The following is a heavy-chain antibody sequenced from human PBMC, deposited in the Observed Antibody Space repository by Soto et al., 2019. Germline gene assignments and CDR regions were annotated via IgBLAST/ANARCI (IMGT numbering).Heavy chain of an antibody. Sequence: SETLSLTRAVSGNSISSCGYSWSWIRQPPGKGLECIGYMYHSGRPYYNPSLTSRVTISIDRSTNQFSLKLSSLTAADTAVYYCARVPDYWGQGILVTVSS. CDR3: ARVPDY. D-gene: IGHD2-2*01. V-gene: IGHV4-30-2*01. J-gene: IGHJ4*02. CDR2: MYHSGRP. CDR1: GNSISSCGYS.